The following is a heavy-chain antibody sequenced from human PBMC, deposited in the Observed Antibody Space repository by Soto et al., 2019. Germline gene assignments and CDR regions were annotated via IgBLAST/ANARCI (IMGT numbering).Heavy chain of an antibody. CDR3: ARSGQFVLRYFDWSPNWFDP. Sequence: SETLSLTCTVSGGCISSGGYYWSWIRQHPGKGLEWIGYIYYSGSTYYNPSLKSRVTISVDTSKNQFSLKLSSVTAADTAVYYCARSGQFVLRYFDWSPNWFDPWGQGTLVTVSS. CDR2: IYYSGST. V-gene: IGHV4-31*03. J-gene: IGHJ5*02. CDR1: GGCISSGGYY. D-gene: IGHD3-9*01.